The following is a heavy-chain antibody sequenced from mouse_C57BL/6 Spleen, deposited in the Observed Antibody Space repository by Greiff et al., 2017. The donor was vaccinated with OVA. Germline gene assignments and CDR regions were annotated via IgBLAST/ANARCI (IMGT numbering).Heavy chain of an antibody. CDR1: GFTFSDYG. CDR2: ISSGSSTI. J-gene: IGHJ1*03. CDR3: ARNDGYPYWYFDV. D-gene: IGHD2-3*01. Sequence: EVQRVESGGGLVKPGGSLKLSCAASGFTFSDYGMHWVRQAPEKGLEWVAYISSGSSTIYYADTVKGRFTISRDNAQTTLVLQMTSLRSEDTAMYYCARNDGYPYWYFDVWGTGTTVTVSS. V-gene: IGHV5-17*01.